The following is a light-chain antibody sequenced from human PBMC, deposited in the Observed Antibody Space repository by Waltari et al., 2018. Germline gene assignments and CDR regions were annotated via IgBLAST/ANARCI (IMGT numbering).Light chain of an antibody. J-gene: IGLJ2*01. V-gene: IGLV3-21*01. CDR1: NSGSKS. CDR2: YNN. CDR3: QVWDSDSDHMV. Sequence: SYVLTQPPSVSVAPGETARITCGGNNSGSKSVHWYQQEPGQAPILVIYYNNDRPSGIPERFSGSNSGNTATLTISRVDAGDEADYYCQVWDSDSDHMVFGGGTKLAVL.